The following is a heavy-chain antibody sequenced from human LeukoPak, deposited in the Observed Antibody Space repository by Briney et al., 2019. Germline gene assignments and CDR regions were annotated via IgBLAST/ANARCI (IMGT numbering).Heavy chain of an antibody. CDR3: ARGQWLAHNWFDP. J-gene: IGHJ5*02. D-gene: IGHD6-19*01. CDR1: GGTFSSYA. V-gene: IGHV1-69*05. CDR2: IIPIFGTA. Sequence: ASVKVSCKASGGTFSSYAISWVRQAPGQGLEWMGGIIPIFGTANYAQKFQGRVTITTDESTSTAYMELSSLRSEDTAVYYCARGQWLAHNWFDPWGQGTLVTVSS.